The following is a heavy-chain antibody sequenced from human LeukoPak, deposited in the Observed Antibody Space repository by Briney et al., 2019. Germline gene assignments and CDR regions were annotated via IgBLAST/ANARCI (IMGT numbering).Heavy chain of an antibody. CDR3: ARGRPGRYCSSTSCLGASDY. J-gene: IGHJ4*02. D-gene: IGHD2-2*01. CDR2: INRSGST. Sequence: PSETLSLTCAVYGGSFSGYYWSWIRQPPGKGLEWIGEINRSGSTNYNPSLKSRVTISVHTSKNQFSLKLSSVTAADTAVYYCARGRPGRYCSSTSCLGASDYWGQGTLVTVSS. V-gene: IGHV4-34*01. CDR1: GGSFSGYY.